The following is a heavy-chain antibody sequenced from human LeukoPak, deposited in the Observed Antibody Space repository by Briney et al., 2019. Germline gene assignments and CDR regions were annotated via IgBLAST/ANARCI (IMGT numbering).Heavy chain of an antibody. Sequence: PGGSLRLSCAASGFTFSNYAMSWVRQAPGKGLEWVSGISGSGGNTYYADSVKGRFTISRDNAQNSLFLQINSLRAEDTAVYYCARDFASNALDIWGQGTMVTVSS. J-gene: IGHJ3*02. D-gene: IGHD3-3*01. CDR1: GFTFSNYA. V-gene: IGHV3-23*01. CDR2: ISGSGGNT. CDR3: ARDFASNALDI.